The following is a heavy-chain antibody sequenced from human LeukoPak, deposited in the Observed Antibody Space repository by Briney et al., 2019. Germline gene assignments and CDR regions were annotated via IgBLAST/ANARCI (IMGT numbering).Heavy chain of an antibody. CDR1: GYTLSFYG. Sequence: ASVKVSCKSSGYTLSFYGITWMREAPGQGLEWMGWISAYNGNTNYAQKLQGRVTMTTDTSTSTAYMELRSLRSDDTAVYYCASAAAATRDYYDYWGQGTLVTVSS. V-gene: IGHV1-18*01. CDR3: ASAAAATRDYYDY. D-gene: IGHD1-26*01. J-gene: IGHJ4*02. CDR2: ISAYNGNT.